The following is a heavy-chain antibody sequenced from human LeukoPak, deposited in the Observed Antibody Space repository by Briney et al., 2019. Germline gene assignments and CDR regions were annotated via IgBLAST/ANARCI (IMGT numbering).Heavy chain of an antibody. J-gene: IGHJ4*02. CDR1: GYTLTELS. V-gene: IGHV1-24*01. CDR3: ATADVKFSAVNNGYYFDY. D-gene: IGHD2-8*01. Sequence: GASVKVSCKVSGYTLTELSMHWVRQAPGKGLEWMGGFDPEDGETIYAQKFQGRVTMTEDTSTDTAYMELSSLRSEDTAVYYCATADVKFSAVNNGYYFDYWGQGTLVTVSS. CDR2: FDPEDGET.